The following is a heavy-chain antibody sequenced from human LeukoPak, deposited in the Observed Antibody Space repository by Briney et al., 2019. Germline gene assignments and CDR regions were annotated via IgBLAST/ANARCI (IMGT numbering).Heavy chain of an antibody. J-gene: IGHJ4*02. CDR2: IKGDGSST. CDR3: ARASTTVPNLLDH. D-gene: IGHD4-17*01. V-gene: IGHV3-74*01. Sequence: GGSLRLSCAASGFTFSTYWMHWVRQAPGKGLVWVARIKGDGSSTIYADSVKGRFTISRHNSKNTLYLQTSSMRAEDTAVYYCARASTTVPNLLDHWGRGTLVTVSS. CDR1: GFTFSTYW.